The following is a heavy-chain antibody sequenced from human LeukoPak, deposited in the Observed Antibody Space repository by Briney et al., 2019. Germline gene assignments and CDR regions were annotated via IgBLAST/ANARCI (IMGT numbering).Heavy chain of an antibody. CDR2: IYHSGST. CDR3: ARDLRVIDP. Sequence: TQSLTCTVSGGSISSGGYYWSWIRQPPGKGLEWIGYIYHSGSTYYNPSLKSRVTISVDRSKNQFSLKLSSVTAADTAVYYCARDLRVIDPWGQGTLVTVSS. V-gene: IGHV4-30-2*01. D-gene: IGHD3-10*01. J-gene: IGHJ5*02. CDR1: GGSISSGGYY.